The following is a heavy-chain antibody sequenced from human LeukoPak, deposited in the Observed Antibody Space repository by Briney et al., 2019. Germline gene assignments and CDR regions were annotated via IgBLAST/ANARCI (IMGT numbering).Heavy chain of an antibody. CDR3: AKDRVFLFLGGGRDALDI. CDR2: IYSGGST. J-gene: IGHJ3*02. Sequence: PGGSLRLSCAASGFTVSSNYMSWVRQAPGKGLEWVSVIYSGGSTYYADSVKGRFTISRDNSKNTLYLQMNSLRAEDTAVYYCAKDRVFLFLGGGRDALDIWGQGTMVTVSS. CDR1: GFTVSSNY. D-gene: IGHD2-21*01. V-gene: IGHV3-66*01.